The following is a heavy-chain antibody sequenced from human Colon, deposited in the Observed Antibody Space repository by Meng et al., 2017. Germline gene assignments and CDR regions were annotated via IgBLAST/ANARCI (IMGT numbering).Heavy chain of an antibody. Sequence: GLLVGYGGSWVQPGGSLRLSCTTSGFTFSRYAAPWVRQSAGKGLEWLAVISKDGTKQYYADSVKGRFTFSRDNSKNILYLQMNSLRAEDSALYYCAKDGDIGFTDFDYWGQGTLVTVSS. D-gene: IGHD7-27*01. CDR2: ISKDGTKQ. CDR1: GFTFSRYA. CDR3: AKDGDIGFTDFDY. V-gene: IGHV3-30*04. J-gene: IGHJ4*02.